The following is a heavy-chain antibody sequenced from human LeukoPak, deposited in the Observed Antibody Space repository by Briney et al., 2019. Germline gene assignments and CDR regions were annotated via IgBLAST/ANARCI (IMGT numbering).Heavy chain of an antibody. CDR2: IWYDGIYK. Sequence: PGRSLRLSCAASGFTFSSYGMHWVRQAPGEGLEWVAVIWYDGIYKYYADSVKGRFTISRDNSMSTLYLQMNSLRAEDTAVYYCARDPYASGSYFDYWGQGTLVTVSS. V-gene: IGHV3-33*01. D-gene: IGHD3-10*01. J-gene: IGHJ4*02. CDR1: GFTFSSYG. CDR3: ARDPYASGSYFDY.